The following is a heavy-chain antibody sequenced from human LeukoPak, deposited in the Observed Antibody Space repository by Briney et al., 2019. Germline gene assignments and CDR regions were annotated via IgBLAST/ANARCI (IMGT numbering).Heavy chain of an antibody. CDR1: GFTFSSYA. V-gene: IGHV3-21*01. CDR3: ARDLPLVGQWLVRSPFDY. Sequence: SGGSLRLSCAPSGFTFSSYAMSWVRQAPGKGLEWVSGISSGGSGIYYADSVKGRFTISRDNAKNSLYLQMNSLRAEDTAVYYCARDLPLVGQWLVRSPFDYWGQGTLVTVSS. D-gene: IGHD6-19*01. CDR2: ISSGGSGI. J-gene: IGHJ4*02.